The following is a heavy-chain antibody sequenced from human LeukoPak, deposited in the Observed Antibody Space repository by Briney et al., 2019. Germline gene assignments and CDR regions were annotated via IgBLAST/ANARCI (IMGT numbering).Heavy chain of an antibody. CDR3: ARGSDFFDY. CDR1: GDSIISGDFY. V-gene: IGHV4-31*11. Sequence: PSETLSLTCAVSGDSIISGDFYWSWIRQHPGKGLEWIGFIYYSGSAYYNPSLKSRVSISIDTSKNQFSLTLNSVTAADTAVYYCARGSDFFDYWGQGTLVTVSS. J-gene: IGHJ4*02. CDR2: IYYSGSA.